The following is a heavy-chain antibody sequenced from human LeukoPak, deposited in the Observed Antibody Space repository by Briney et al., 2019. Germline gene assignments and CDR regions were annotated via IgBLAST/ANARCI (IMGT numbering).Heavy chain of an antibody. V-gene: IGHV4-39*07. CDR2: IYYSGST. J-gene: IGHJ5*02. D-gene: IGHD6-13*01. Sequence: PSETLSLTCTVSGGSISSSSYYWGWIRQPPGKGLEWIGSIYYSGSTYYNPSLKSRVTISVDTSKNQFSLKLSSVTAADTAVYYCARYLGSSLGDWFDPWGQGTLVTVSS. CDR3: ARYLGSSLGDWFDP. CDR1: GGSISSSSYY.